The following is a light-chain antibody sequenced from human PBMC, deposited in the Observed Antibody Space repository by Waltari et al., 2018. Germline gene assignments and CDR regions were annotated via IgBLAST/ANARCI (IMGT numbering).Light chain of an antibody. CDR1: QSVLYSSNNRNY. Sequence: DIVMTQSPASLAVSLGERASINCKSSQSVLYSSNNRNYLDWYQQKPGQPPKLLIYWASTRESGVPDRFSGSGSGTDFTLTISSLQAEDVAVYYCQQYYTTPHFGQGTRLEIK. CDR3: QQYYTTPH. J-gene: IGKJ5*01. V-gene: IGKV4-1*01. CDR2: WAS.